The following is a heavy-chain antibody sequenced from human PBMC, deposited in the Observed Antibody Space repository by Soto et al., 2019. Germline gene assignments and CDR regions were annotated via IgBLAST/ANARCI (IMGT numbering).Heavy chain of an antibody. V-gene: IGHV3-30-3*01. CDR3: ARVYYDILTGSRTYYFDY. Sequence: QVQLVESGGGVVQPGRSLRLSCAASGFTFSSYAMHWVRQAPGKGLEWVAVISYDGSNKYYADSMKGRFTISRDNSKNTLYLQMNSLRAEDTAVYYCARVYYDILTGSRTYYFDYWGQGTLVTVSS. D-gene: IGHD3-9*01. CDR2: ISYDGSNK. CDR1: GFTFSSYA. J-gene: IGHJ4*02.